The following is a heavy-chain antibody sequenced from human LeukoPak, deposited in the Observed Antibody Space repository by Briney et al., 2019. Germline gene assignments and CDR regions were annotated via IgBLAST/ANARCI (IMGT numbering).Heavy chain of an antibody. D-gene: IGHD3-10*01. J-gene: IGHJ4*02. Sequence: SETLSLTCTVSGGSISSGCYYWSWIRQHPGKGLEWIGYIYYSGSTYYNPSLKSRVTISVDTSKNQFSLKLSSVTAADTAVYYCARERYYGSGSGADIYQYFDYWAREPWSPSPQ. V-gene: IGHV4-31*03. CDR2: IYYSGST. CDR3: ARERYYGSGSGADIYQYFDY. CDR1: GGSISSGCYY.